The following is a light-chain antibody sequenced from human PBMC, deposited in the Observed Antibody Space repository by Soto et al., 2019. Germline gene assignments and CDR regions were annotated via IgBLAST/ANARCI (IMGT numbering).Light chain of an antibody. J-gene: IGKJ4*01. CDR1: QSVSSN. CDR2: GAS. CDR3: QQYNCWPLT. V-gene: IGKV3-15*01. Sequence: EIVLTQSPATLSVSPGERATLSCRASQSVSSNLAWYQQKPGQAPRLLIYGASTRATGFPASFSGSGSGTEFTLPISSLRSEDFAVYYCQQYNCWPLTFGGGTKVEIK.